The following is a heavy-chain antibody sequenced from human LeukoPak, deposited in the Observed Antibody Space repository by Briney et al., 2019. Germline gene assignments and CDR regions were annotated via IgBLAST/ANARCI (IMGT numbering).Heavy chain of an antibody. CDR2: IYYSGST. D-gene: IGHD2-15*01. J-gene: IGHJ4*02. Sequence: PSETLSLTCTVSGGSISSYYWSWIRQPPGKGLEWIGYIYYSGSTNYNPSLKSRVTISVDTSKNQFSLKLSSVTAADTAVYYCARHRRSGLLLWGQGTLFTVSS. CDR1: GGSISSYY. CDR3: ARHRRSGLLL. V-gene: IGHV4-59*08.